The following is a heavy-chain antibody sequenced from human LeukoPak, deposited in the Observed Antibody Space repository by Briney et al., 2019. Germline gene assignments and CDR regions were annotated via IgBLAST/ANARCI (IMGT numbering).Heavy chain of an antibody. CDR3: ARDEPYYDFWSGYSYYYYGMDV. J-gene: IGHJ6*02. D-gene: IGHD3-3*01. CDR2: ISAYNGNT. CDR1: GYTFTSYG. V-gene: IGHV1-18*01. Sequence: ASVKVSCKASGYTFTSYGISWVRQAPGRGLEWMGWISAYNGNTNYAQKLQGRVTMTTDTSTSTAYMELRSLRSDDTAVYYCARDEPYYDFWSGYSYYYYGMDVWGQGTTVTVSS.